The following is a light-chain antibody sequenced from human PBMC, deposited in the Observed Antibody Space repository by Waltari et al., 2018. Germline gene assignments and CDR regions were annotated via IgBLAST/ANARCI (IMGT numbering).Light chain of an antibody. V-gene: IGLV1-40*01. J-gene: IGLJ2*01. CDR1: RSNIGTGYD. CDR2: GNN. CDR3: QSYDKSLSGVV. Sequence: QSVLTQPPSVSGAPGQRATISCTGSRSNIGTGYDVHWYQQLPGTAPKLPIYGNNNRPSGVPDRFSGSKSGTSASLAITGLQAEDEADYYCQSYDKSLSGVVFGGGTKLTVV.